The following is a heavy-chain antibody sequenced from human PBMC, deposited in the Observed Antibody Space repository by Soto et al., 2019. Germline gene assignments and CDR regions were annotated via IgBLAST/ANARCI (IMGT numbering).Heavy chain of an antibody. CDR3: ARPGFGELSQEAFDY. CDR2: INPNSGGT. D-gene: IGHD3-10*01. V-gene: IGHV1-2*02. CDR1: GYTFTGYY. Sequence: ASVKVSCKASGYTFTGYYMHWVRQAPGQGLEWMGWINPNSGGTNYAQKFQGRVTMTRDTSISTAYMELSRLRSDDTAVYYCARPGFGELSQEAFDYWGQGTLVTVS. J-gene: IGHJ4*02.